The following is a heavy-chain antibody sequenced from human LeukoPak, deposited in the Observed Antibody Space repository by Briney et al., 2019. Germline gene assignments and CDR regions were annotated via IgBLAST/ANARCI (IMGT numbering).Heavy chain of an antibody. CDR2: IRYDGSNK. Sequence: GGSLRLSCAASGFTFSSYAMHWVRQAPGKGLEWVAVIRYDGSNKYYADSVKGRFTISRDNSKNTLYLQMNSLRAEDTAVYYCAKYSGSYLAYFQHWGQGTLVTVSS. CDR3: AKYSGSYLAYFQH. D-gene: IGHD1-26*01. V-gene: IGHV3-30*02. CDR1: GFTFSSYA. J-gene: IGHJ1*01.